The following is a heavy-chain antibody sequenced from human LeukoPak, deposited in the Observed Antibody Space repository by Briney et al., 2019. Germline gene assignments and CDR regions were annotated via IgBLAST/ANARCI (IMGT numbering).Heavy chain of an antibody. V-gene: IGHV3-53*01. D-gene: IGHD3-3*01. CDR2: IYSGGST. CDR1: GLTVSGNY. Sequence: GGSLRLSCAASGLTVSGNYISWVRQAPGKGLEWVSVIYSGGSTYYAASVKGRFTISRDNSKNTLYLQMNSLRAEDTAVYYCAKEAQPVLRFLEWLSQNCFDYWGQGTLVTVSS. J-gene: IGHJ4*02. CDR3: AKEAQPVLRFLEWLSQNCFDY.